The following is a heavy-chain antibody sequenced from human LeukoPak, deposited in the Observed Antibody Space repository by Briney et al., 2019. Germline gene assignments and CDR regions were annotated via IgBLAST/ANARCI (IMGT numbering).Heavy chain of an antibody. Sequence: ASVKVSCKASGYTFTSYDINWVRQATGQGLEWMGWMNPNSGNAGYAQKFQGRVTMTRNTSISTAYMELSSLRSEDTAVYYCARGLRKSTSQPFDPWGQGTPVTASS. CDR1: GYTFTSYD. CDR2: MNPNSGNA. CDR3: ARGLRKSTSQPFDP. V-gene: IGHV1-8*01. D-gene: IGHD2-2*01. J-gene: IGHJ5*02.